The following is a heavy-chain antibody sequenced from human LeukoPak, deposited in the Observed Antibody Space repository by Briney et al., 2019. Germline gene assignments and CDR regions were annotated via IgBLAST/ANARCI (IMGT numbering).Heavy chain of an antibody. Sequence: PSETLSLTCTVSGGSMTNHYWSWIRQPPGKGLEWIGNIYHSGSTHYNPSLKSRVSISIDTSRNQFSLKLTSVTAADTAVYYCTRGRIYYDSSGLGAWGQGTLVTVSS. CDR2: IYHSGST. D-gene: IGHD3-22*01. J-gene: IGHJ5*02. CDR3: TRGRIYYDSSGLGA. V-gene: IGHV4-59*11. CDR1: GGSMTNHY.